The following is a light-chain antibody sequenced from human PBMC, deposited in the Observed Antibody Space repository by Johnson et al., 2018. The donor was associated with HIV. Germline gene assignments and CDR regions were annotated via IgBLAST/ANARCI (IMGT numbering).Light chain of an antibody. J-gene: IGLJ1*01. Sequence: QSVLTQSPSVSAAPGQKVTISCSGNNCDIGNNYVSWYQQLPGTAPKLLIYDTYKRPSGIPDRFSASKSGTSATLGITGLQTGDEADYYCGSWDSSLSAYVFGTGTRVTFL. CDR3: GSWDSSLSAYV. CDR1: NCDIGNNY. V-gene: IGLV1-51*01. CDR2: DTY.